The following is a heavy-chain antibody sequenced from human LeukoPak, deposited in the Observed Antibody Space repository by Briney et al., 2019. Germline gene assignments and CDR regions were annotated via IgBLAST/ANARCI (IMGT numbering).Heavy chain of an antibody. V-gene: IGHV4-4*02. J-gene: IGHJ4*02. CDR1: GASISNSNW. D-gene: IGHD3-9*01. Sequence: SETLSLTCAVAGASISNSNWWTWVRQPPGKGLEWIGEIYHSGGTNYKPSLKSRATISVDKSKNQFSLKLSSVTAADTAVYYCARFTSRILTGYFYYFDYWGQGTLVTVSS. CDR3: ARFTSRILTGYFYYFDY. CDR2: IYHSGGT.